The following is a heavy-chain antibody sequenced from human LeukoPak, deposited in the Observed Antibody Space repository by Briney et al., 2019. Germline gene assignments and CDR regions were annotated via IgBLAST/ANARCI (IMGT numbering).Heavy chain of an antibody. CDR1: GFTFRSYA. V-gene: IGHV3-30*04. Sequence: GGSLRLSCAASGFTFRSYAMNWVRHAPGKGLEWVAGTSFDGGKNYYIDSVKGRFTISRDNSKNTLYLQMNSLRAEDTAVYYCAKIVVRENDFWGQGTLVTVSS. CDR2: TSFDGGKN. D-gene: IGHD1-26*01. J-gene: IGHJ4*02. CDR3: AKIVVRENDF.